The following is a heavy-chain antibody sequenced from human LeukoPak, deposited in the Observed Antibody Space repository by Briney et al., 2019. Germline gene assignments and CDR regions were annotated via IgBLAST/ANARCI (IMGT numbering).Heavy chain of an antibody. D-gene: IGHD5-12*01. CDR3: ARESLRYSGYD. J-gene: IGHJ4*02. V-gene: IGHV4-61*02. CDR2: IYTSGST. CDR1: GGSLSSGSYY. Sequence: PSETLSLTCTVSGGSLSSGSYYWSWIRQPAGKGLEWIGRIYTSGSTNYNPSLKSRVTISVDTSKNQFSLKLSSVTAADTAVYYCARESLRYSGYDWGQGTLVTVSS.